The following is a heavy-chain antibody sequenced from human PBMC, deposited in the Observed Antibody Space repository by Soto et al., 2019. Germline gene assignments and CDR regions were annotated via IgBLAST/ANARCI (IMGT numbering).Heavy chain of an antibody. D-gene: IGHD3-10*01. V-gene: IGHV4-34*01. J-gene: IGHJ4*02. CDR2: INHSGST. CDR1: GGSFSGYY. Sequence: QVQLQQWGAGLLKPSETLSLTCAVYGGSFSGYYWSWIRQPPGKGLEWIGEINHSGSTNYNPSLKSRVTISVDTSKNQFSLKLSSVTAADTPVYYCARYVVVRGVFDYWGQGTLVTVSS. CDR3: ARYVVVRGVFDY.